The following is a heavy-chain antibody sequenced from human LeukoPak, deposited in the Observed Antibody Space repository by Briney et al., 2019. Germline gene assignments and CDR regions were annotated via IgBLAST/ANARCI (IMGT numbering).Heavy chain of an antibody. CDR3: AVAYGSGNYYHYVRDY. CDR1: GGTFSSYA. V-gene: IGHV1-69*04. J-gene: IGHJ4*02. CDR2: IIPILGIA. Sequence: ASVKVSCKASGGTFSSYAISWVRQAPGQGFEWMGRIIPILGIANYAQKFQGRVTITADKSTSTAYMELSSLRSEDTAVYYCAVAYGSGNYYHYVRDYWGQGTLVTVSS. D-gene: IGHD3-10*01.